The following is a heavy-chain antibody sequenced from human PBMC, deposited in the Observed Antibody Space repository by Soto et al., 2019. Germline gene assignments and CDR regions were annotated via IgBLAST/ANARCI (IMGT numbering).Heavy chain of an antibody. CDR3: ARVTKRITMIVVDATDAFDI. V-gene: IGHV4-34*01. D-gene: IGHD3-22*01. CDR2: INHSGST. Sequence: PSETLSLTCAVYGGYFSGYYWSWIRQPPGKGLEWIGEINHSGSTNYNPSLKSRVTISVDTSKNQFSLKLSSVTAADTAVYYCARVTKRITMIVVDATDAFDIWSQGTMVTVSS. CDR1: GGYFSGYY. J-gene: IGHJ3*02.